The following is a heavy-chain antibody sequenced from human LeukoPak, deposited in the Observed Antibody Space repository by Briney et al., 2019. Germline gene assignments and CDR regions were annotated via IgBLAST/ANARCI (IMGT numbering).Heavy chain of an antibody. CDR1: GYTFTSYD. D-gene: IGHD3-10*01. CDR3: ARGRTEVLLWFGEPLGPPNWFDP. V-gene: IGHV1-8*01. J-gene: IGHJ5*02. Sequence: ASVKVSCKASGYTFTSYDINWVRQATGQGLEWMGWMNPNSGNTGYAQKFQGRVTMTRNTSISTAYMELSSLRSEDTAVYYCARGRTEVLLWFGEPLGPPNWFDPWGQGTLVTVSS. CDR2: MNPNSGNT.